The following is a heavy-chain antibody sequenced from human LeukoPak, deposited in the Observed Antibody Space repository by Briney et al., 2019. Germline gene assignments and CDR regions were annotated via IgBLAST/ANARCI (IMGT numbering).Heavy chain of an antibody. CDR2: IIPILGIA. V-gene: IGHV1-69*04. J-gene: IGHJ2*01. D-gene: IGHD2-2*01. Sequence: GASVKVSCKASGGTFSSYAISWVRQAPGQGLEWMGRIIPILGIANYAQKFQGRVTITADKSTSTAYMELSSLRSEDTAVYYCARDRADIIVVPAAKDWYFDLWGRGTLVTVSS. CDR1: GGTFSSYA. CDR3: ARDRADIIVVPAAKDWYFDL.